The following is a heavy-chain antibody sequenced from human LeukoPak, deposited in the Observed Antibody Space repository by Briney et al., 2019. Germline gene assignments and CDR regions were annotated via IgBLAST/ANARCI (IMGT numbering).Heavy chain of an antibody. CDR2: ISPTSSNI. CDR3: AKDFDSMDV. J-gene: IGHJ6*03. Sequence: GGSLRLSCAASGFTFRDYSMNWVRQAPGKGPECVSYISPTSSNIFYVDSVKGRFTISRDNAKNSLYLQMNSLRIEDTAVYYCAKDFDSMDVWGKGTTVIVSS. V-gene: IGHV3-48*04. CDR1: GFTFRDYS.